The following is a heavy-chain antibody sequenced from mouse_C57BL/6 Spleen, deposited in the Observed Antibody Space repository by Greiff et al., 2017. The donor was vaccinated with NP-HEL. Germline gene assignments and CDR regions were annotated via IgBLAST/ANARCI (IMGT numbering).Heavy chain of an antibody. J-gene: IGHJ2*01. Sequence: VKLMESGAELVKPGASVKMSCTASGYTFTTYPIEWMKQNHGKSLEWIGNFHPYNDDTKYNEKFKGKATLTVEKSSSTVYLELSRLTSDDSAVYYCARRDDGLGFDYWGQGTTLTVSS. V-gene: IGHV1-47*01. CDR2: FHPYNDDT. D-gene: IGHD2-3*01. CDR3: ARRDDGLGFDY. CDR1: GYTFTTYP.